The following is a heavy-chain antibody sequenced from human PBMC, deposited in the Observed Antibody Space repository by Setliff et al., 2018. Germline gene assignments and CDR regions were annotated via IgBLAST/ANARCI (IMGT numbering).Heavy chain of an antibody. CDR3: AKEDHSTILIVGAFDL. V-gene: IGHV3-23*01. D-gene: IGHD2-2*01. CDR2: ISGSGGST. Sequence: GGSLRLSCASSGFTFSNYAMNWVRQAPGKGLEWVSGISGSGGSTFYSDSVKGRFTISRENSKHTLYLQMSSLRAEDTATYYCAKEDHSTILIVGAFDLWGQGTVVTVSS. J-gene: IGHJ3*01. CDR1: GFTFSNYA.